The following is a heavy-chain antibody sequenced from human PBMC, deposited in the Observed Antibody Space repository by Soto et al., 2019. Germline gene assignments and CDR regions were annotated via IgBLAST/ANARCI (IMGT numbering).Heavy chain of an antibody. CDR2: ISPKNGNT. D-gene: IGHD5-18*01. J-gene: IGHJ4*02. Sequence: GASVKVSCKASGYTFSGYSISWVRQAPGQGLEWVGWISPKNGNTNTAQKFQGRVTMTTHTSTRTAYMELTSLKFDDTAIYFCATVDTSSWWTFDYWGQGTQVTVSS. V-gene: IGHV1-18*04. CDR3: ATVDTSSWWTFDY. CDR1: GYTFSGYS.